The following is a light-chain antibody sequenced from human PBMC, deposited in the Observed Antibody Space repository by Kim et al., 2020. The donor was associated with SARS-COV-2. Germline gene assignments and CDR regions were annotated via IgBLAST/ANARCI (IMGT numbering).Light chain of an antibody. J-gene: IGKJ2*01. CDR3: QQYNNWPPHT. CDR2: GAS. V-gene: IGKV3-15*01. CDR1: QSVSNN. Sequence: EIVMTQFPATLSVSPGERATLSCRASQSVSNNLAWYQQKPGQAPRLLISGASTRATGIPARFSGDGSGTDFTLTISSVQSEDFAVYYCQQYNNWPPHTFGQGTKLEIK.